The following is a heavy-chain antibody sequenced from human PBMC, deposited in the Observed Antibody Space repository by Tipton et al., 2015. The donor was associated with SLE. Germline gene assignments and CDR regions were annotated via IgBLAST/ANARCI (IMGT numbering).Heavy chain of an antibody. J-gene: IGHJ4*02. V-gene: IGHV3-30*04. Sequence: SLRLSCADTGFSFSGYALHWVRQAPGKGLEWVAVISYDGLSEKYADSVKGRFTISRDNSKNTLYLQMNSLRTQDTAVYFCARDLPIYPFDYWGQGTLVTISS. D-gene: IGHD5/OR15-5a*01. CDR3: ARDLPIYPFDY. CDR1: GFSFSGYA. CDR2: ISYDGLSE.